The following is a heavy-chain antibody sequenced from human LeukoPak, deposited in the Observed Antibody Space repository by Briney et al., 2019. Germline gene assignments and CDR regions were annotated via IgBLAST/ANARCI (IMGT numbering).Heavy chain of an antibody. CDR1: GDSISRYY. CDR3: ARGPIADYYDSSGLDY. CDR2: IYYSGST. J-gene: IGHJ4*02. V-gene: IGHV4-59*01. D-gene: IGHD3-22*01. Sequence: SETLSLTCTVSGDSISRYYWSWIRQPPGKGLEWIGYIYYSGSTNYNPSLKSRVTISVDTSKNQFSLKLSSVTAADTAVYYCARGPIADYYDSSGLDYWGQGTLVTVSS.